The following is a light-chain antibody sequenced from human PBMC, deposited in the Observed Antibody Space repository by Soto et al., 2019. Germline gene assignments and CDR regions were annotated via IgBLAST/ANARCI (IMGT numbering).Light chain of an antibody. CDR3: SSYAGSNNVI. CDR1: SSDVGGYNY. Sequence: QSALTQPPSASGSPGQSVTISCTGTSSDVGGYNYVSWHQHHPGKAPKLMIYEVSKWPSGVPDRFSGSKSGNTASLTVSGLQAEDEADYYCSSYAGSNNVIFGGGTKLTVL. CDR2: EVS. J-gene: IGLJ2*01. V-gene: IGLV2-8*01.